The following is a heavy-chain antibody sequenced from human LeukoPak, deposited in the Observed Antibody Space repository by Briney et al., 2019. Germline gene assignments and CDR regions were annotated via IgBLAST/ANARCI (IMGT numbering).Heavy chain of an antibody. V-gene: IGHV1-46*01. J-gene: IGHJ4*02. Sequence: ASVKVSCKASGYTFTSYYMHWVRQAPGQGLEWMGIINPSGGSTSYAQKFQGRVTMTRDMSTSTVYMELSSLRSEDTAVYYCARDFAGSSGWYSYFDYWGQGTLVTVSS. D-gene: IGHD6-19*01. CDR3: ARDFAGSSGWYSYFDY. CDR2: INPSGGST. CDR1: GYTFTSYY.